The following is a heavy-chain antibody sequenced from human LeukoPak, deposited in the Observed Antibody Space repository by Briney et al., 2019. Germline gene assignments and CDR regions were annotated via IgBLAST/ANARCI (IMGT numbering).Heavy chain of an antibody. J-gene: IGHJ5*02. CDR2: INPDSGGT. CDR1: GYTFTGYY. D-gene: IGHD3-10*01. Sequence: ASVKVSCKASGYTFTGYYIHWVRQAPGQGLEWMGWINPDSGGTNYVQRFQGRVPMTRDTSITTAYLELSSLTSDDTAVYYCARDRGNYYASGSYYAPWGQGTLVTVSS. V-gene: IGHV1-2*02. CDR3: ARDRGNYYASGSYYAP.